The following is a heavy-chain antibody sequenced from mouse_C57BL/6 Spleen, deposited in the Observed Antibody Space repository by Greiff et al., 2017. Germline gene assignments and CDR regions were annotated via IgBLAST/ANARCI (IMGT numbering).Heavy chain of an antibody. CDR2: ISSGGDYI. J-gene: IGHJ1*03. CDR1: GFTFSSYA. V-gene: IGHV5-9-1*02. Sequence: EVMLVESGEGLVKPGGSLKLSCAASGFTFSSYAMSWVRQTPEKRLEWVAYISSGGDYIYYADTVKGRFTISRDNARNTLYLQMSSLKSEDTAMCYCTRDKSYWYFDVWGTGTTVTVSS. CDR3: TRDKSYWYFDV.